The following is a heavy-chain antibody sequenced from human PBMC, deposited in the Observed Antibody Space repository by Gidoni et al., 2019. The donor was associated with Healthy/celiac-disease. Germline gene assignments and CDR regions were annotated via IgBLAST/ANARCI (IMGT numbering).Heavy chain of an antibody. CDR2: ISGSGGST. CDR3: AKAVDTAISEWYGMDV. Sequence: EVQLLESGGGLVQPGGSLRLSCAASGFTFSSYAMSWVRQAPGKGLEWVSAISGSGGSTYYADSVKGRFTISRDNSKNTLYLQMNSLRAEDTAVYYCAKAVDTAISEWYGMDVWGQGTTVTVSS. V-gene: IGHV3-23*01. J-gene: IGHJ6*02. CDR1: GFTFSSYA. D-gene: IGHD5-18*01.